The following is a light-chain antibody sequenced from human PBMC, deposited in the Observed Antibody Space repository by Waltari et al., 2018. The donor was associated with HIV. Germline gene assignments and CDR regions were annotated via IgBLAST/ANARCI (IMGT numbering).Light chain of an antibody. CDR3: QQSYSTLYT. V-gene: IGKV1-39*01. Sequence: DFQMTQSPSSLSASVGDRVTITCRASQSISNYLNWYQQKPGKAPKFLIFAASNLESGVPSRFSGSGSGTDFTLTISSLQPEDFATYYCQQSYSTLYTFGQGTKLEI. CDR2: AAS. J-gene: IGKJ2*01. CDR1: QSISNY.